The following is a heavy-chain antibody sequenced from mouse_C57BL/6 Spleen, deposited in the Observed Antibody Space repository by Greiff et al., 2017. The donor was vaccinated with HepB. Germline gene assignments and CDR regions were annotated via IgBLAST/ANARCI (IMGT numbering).Heavy chain of an antibody. CDR1: GYTFTSYG. D-gene: IGHD2-4*01. CDR2: IYPRSGNT. J-gene: IGHJ2*01. CDR3: ARDDYDPYYFDY. Sequence: QVQLQQSGAELARPGASVKLSCKASGYTFTSYGISWVKQRTGQGLEWIGEIYPRSGNTYYNEKFKGKATLTADKSSSTAYMVLRSLTSEDSAVYFCARDDYDPYYFDYWGQGTTLTVSS. V-gene: IGHV1-81*01.